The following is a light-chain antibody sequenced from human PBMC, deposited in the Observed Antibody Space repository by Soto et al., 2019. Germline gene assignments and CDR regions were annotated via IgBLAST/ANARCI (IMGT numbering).Light chain of an antibody. Sequence: QSALTQPPSASGSPGQSVTISCTGTSSDIGAYNFVSWYQQHPGKAPKLIICEVTKRPSGVPDRFSGSKSGNTASLTVSGLQAEDEADYYCRSYAGSNNNAIFGGGTKLTVL. CDR3: RSYAGSNNNAI. CDR1: SSDIGAYNF. V-gene: IGLV2-8*01. J-gene: IGLJ2*01. CDR2: EVT.